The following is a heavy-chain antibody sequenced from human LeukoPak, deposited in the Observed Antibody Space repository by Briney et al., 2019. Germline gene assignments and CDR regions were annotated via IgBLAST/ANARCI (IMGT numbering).Heavy chain of an antibody. CDR3: AREGYHNSRGSQSWYTAA. V-gene: IGHV3-53*01. J-gene: IGHJ5*02. Sequence: GSLRLSCEVSGFIVGNNYMNWVRQAPGKGLEWVSATFTGGTTYYADSVKGRFTISRDTSKNTLHLQMNNLRPEDTAVYYCAREGYHNSRGSQSWYTAAWGQGTLVTVSS. D-gene: IGHD2/OR15-2a*01. CDR1: GFIVGNNY. CDR2: TFTGGTT.